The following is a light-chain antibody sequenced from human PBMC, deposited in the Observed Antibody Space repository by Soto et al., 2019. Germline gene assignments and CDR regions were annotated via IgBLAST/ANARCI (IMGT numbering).Light chain of an antibody. Sequence: GDRVTITCRASQGITSHLAWYQQKPGKAPKLLIYGASTLQSGVPSRFSGSGSGTDFTLTISRLEPEDFAVYYCQQYTTSSWTFGQGTKVDIK. CDR3: QQYTTSSWT. CDR2: GAS. V-gene: IGKV1-9*01. J-gene: IGKJ1*01. CDR1: QGITSH.